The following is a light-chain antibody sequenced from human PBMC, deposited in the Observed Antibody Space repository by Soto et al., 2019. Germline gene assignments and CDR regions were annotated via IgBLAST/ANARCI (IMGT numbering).Light chain of an antibody. Sequence: QSALTQPPSASGSPGQSVTISCTGTSSDVAGYNYVSWYQQHPGKAPKLMIYEVSKRPSGVPDRFSGSKSGYTASLTVSGLQAEDEADYYCSSYAGSNNLVFGGGTKVTV. CDR1: SSDVAGYNY. CDR3: SSYAGSNNLV. CDR2: EVS. V-gene: IGLV2-8*01. J-gene: IGLJ2*01.